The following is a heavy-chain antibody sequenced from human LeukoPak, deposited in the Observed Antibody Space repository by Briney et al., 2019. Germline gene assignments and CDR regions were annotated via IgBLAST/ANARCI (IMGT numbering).Heavy chain of an antibody. V-gene: IGHV4-34*01. CDR3: ARAPGYSSSWYPPFDY. CDR2: INHSGST. CDR1: GGSFSGYC. D-gene: IGHD6-13*01. J-gene: IGHJ4*02. Sequence: SETLSLTCAVYGGSFSGYCWSWIRQPPGEGLEWIGEINHSGSTNYNPSLKSRVTISVDTSKNQFSLKLSSVTAADTAVYYCARAPGYSSSWYPPFDYWGQGTLVTVSS.